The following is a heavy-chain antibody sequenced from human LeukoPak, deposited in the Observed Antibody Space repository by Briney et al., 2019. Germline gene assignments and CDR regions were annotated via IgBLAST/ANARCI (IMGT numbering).Heavy chain of an antibody. J-gene: IGHJ4*02. CDR1: GFTFSNCW. D-gene: IGHD3-10*01. Sequence: PGGSLRLSCAASGFTFSNCWMSWIRQAPEKGLEWVANIKQDGSEKYYVDSVKGRFTVSRDNAKNSLYLQMDSLRADDTALYYCAGWRTYDSGSYNYWGQGTLVTVSS. CDR2: IKQDGSEK. V-gene: IGHV3-7*01. CDR3: AGWRTYDSGSYNY.